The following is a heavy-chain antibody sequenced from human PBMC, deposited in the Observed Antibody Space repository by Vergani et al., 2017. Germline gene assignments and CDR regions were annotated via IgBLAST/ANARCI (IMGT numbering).Heavy chain of an antibody. D-gene: IGHD1-7*01. V-gene: IGHV3-21*01. CDR1: AFTFSSYS. J-gene: IGHJ6*03. Sequence: EVQLVESGGGLVKPGGSLRLSCAASAFTFSSYSMNWVRQAPGKGLEWVSSITRSGSYGYYADSVKGRFTISRDNAKNSLYLQMNSLRAEDTAVYYCARGANWNYFGSGYYMDVWGKG. CDR2: ITRSGSYG. CDR3: ARGANWNYFGSGYYMDV.